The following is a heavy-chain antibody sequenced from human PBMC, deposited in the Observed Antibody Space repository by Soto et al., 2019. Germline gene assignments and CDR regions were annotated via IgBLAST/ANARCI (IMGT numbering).Heavy chain of an antibody. CDR3: ARGHDYGDYGAGRSHWFDP. CDR1: GGSISSGGYY. J-gene: IGHJ5*02. D-gene: IGHD4-17*01. V-gene: IGHV4-31*03. CDR2: IYYSGST. Sequence: SETLSLTCTVSGGSISSGGYYWSWIRQHPGKGLEWIGYIYYSGSTYYNPSLKSRVTISVDTSKNQFSLKLSSVTAADTAVYYCARGHDYGDYGAGRSHWFDPWGQGTLVTVSS.